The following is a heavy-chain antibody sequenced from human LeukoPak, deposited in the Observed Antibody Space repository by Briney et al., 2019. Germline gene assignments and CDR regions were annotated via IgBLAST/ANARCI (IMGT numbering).Heavy chain of an antibody. V-gene: IGHV4-59*01. J-gene: IGHJ3*02. Sequence: SETLSLTCTVSGGSISSYYWSWIRQPPGKGLEWIGYIYYSGSTNYNPSLKSRVTISVDTSKNQFSLKLSSVTAADTAVYSWARWIAGRRRKAFDIWAKGQWSPSLQ. D-gene: IGHD2-21*01. CDR2: IYYSGST. CDR1: GGSISSYY. CDR3: ARWIAGRRRKAFDI.